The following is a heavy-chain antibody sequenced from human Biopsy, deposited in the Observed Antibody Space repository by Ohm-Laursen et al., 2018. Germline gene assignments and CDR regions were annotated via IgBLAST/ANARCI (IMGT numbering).Heavy chain of an antibody. CDR2: ISYEGSKK. Sequence: SLRLSCAASGFIFSSYAMHWVRQAPGKGLQWVAFISYEGSKKDYGDSVKGRFTISRDNSKNTLYLQMNNLRAEDTAVYYCAKIAFDSSGANTMRDYWGQGTLVTVFS. CDR3: AKIAFDSSGANTMRDY. CDR1: GFIFSSYA. D-gene: IGHD3-22*01. J-gene: IGHJ4*02. V-gene: IGHV3-30*18.